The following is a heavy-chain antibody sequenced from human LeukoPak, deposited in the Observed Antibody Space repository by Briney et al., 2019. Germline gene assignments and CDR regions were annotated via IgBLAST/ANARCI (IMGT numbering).Heavy chain of an antibody. CDR3: AKDDCSSTSCFHWYY. D-gene: IGHD2-2*01. CDR2: ISGSGGST. V-gene: IGHV3-23*01. J-gene: IGHJ4*02. CDR1: GFTFSSYA. Sequence: GGSLRLSCAASGFTFSSYAMSWVRQAPGKGLEWVPAISGSGGSTFYADSVKGRFTISRDNSKNTLYLQMNSLRAEDTAVYYCAKDDCSSTSCFHWYYWGQGTLVTVSS.